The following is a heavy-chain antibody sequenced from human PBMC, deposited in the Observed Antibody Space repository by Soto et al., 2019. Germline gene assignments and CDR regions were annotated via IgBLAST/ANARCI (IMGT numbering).Heavy chain of an antibody. CDR2: ISAYNGNT. J-gene: IGHJ4*02. Sequence: ASVKVSCKASGYTFPSYGISWVRQAPGQGLEWMGWISAYNGNTNYAQKLQGRVTMTTDTSTSTAYMELRSLRSDDTAVYYCARGRRDYDFWSGYNYWGQGTLVTVSS. CDR1: GYTFPSYG. D-gene: IGHD3-3*01. V-gene: IGHV1-18*01. CDR3: ARGRRDYDFWSGYNY.